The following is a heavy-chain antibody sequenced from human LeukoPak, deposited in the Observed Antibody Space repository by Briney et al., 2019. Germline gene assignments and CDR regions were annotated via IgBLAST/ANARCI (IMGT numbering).Heavy chain of an antibody. D-gene: IGHD2-15*01. Sequence: SETLPLTCTVSGDSISSYYWSWIRQPPGKGLEWIGYIYYSGSTNYNPSLKSRVTISVDTSKNQFSLKLSSVTAADTAVYYCANGRNWFDPWGQGTLVTVSS. CDR3: ANGRNWFDP. CDR1: GDSISSYY. CDR2: IYYSGST. V-gene: IGHV4-59*01. J-gene: IGHJ5*02.